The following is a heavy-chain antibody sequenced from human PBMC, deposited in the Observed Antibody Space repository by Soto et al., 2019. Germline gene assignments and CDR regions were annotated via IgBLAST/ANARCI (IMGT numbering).Heavy chain of an antibody. J-gene: IGHJ4*02. CDR3: ARESSSSTKPSPYYFDY. CDR2: ISAYNGNT. CDR1: GYTFTSYG. Sequence: QVQLVQSGAEVKKPGASVKVSCKASGYTFTSYGISWVRQAPGQGLEWMGWISAYNGNTNYAQKLQGRVTMTTDTSXSXDYMELRSLRSDDTAVYYCARESSSSTKPSPYYFDYWGQGTLVTVSS. D-gene: IGHD6-6*01. V-gene: IGHV1-18*01.